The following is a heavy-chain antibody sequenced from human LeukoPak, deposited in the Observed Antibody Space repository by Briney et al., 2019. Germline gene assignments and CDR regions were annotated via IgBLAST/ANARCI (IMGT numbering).Heavy chain of an antibody. CDR2: IYYSGST. D-gene: IGHD2-21*01. V-gene: IGHV4-59*01. CDR3: ARHRLRQNWFDP. J-gene: IGHJ5*02. CDR1: GGSISSYY. Sequence: PSETLSLTCTVSGGSISSYYWSWIRQPPGKGLEWIGYIYYSGSTNYNPSLKSRVTISVDTSKNQFSLKLSSVTAADTAVYYCARHRLRQNWFDPWGQGTLVTVSS.